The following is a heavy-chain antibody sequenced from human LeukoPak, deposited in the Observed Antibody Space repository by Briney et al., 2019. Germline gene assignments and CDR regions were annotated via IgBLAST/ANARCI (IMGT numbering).Heavy chain of an antibody. CDR3: ARGGAYYDSSGYYPPSYYYYMDV. D-gene: IGHD3-22*01. V-gene: IGHV3-11*04. Sequence: PGGSLRLSCAASGFTFSDYYMSWIRQAPGKGPEWVSYISSSGSTIYYADSVKGRFTISRDNAKNSLYLQMNSLRAEDTAVYYCARGGAYYDSSGYYPPSYYYYMDVWGKGTTVTVSS. J-gene: IGHJ6*03. CDR1: GFTFSDYY. CDR2: ISSSGSTI.